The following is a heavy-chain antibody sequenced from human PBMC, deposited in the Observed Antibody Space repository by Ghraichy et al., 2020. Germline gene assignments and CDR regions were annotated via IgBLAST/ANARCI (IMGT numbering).Heavy chain of an antibody. Sequence: ASVKVSCKASGYTFTSYGISWVRQAPGQGLEWMGWISAYNGNTNYAQKLQGRVTMTTDTSTSTAYMELRSLRSDDTAVYYCARDRSPGIAVPPYYFDYWGQGTLVTVSS. J-gene: IGHJ4*02. CDR2: ISAYNGNT. CDR1: GYTFTSYG. V-gene: IGHV1-18*04. CDR3: ARDRSPGIAVPPYYFDY. D-gene: IGHD6-19*01.